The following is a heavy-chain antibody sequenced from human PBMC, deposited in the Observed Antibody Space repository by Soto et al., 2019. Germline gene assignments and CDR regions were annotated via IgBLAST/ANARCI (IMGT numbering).Heavy chain of an antibody. CDR3: PRAPYYYDSSGYYFADYFDY. V-gene: IGHV1-3*01. Sequence: ASVKVSCKASGYTFTSYAMHWVRQAPGQRREWMGWINAGNGNTKDSQKFQGRGTITRDTSASTAYMELSSLRSEDTAVYYCPRAPYYYDSSGYYFADYFDYWGQGTLVTVSS. CDR2: INAGNGNT. J-gene: IGHJ4*02. D-gene: IGHD3-22*01. CDR1: GYTFTSYA.